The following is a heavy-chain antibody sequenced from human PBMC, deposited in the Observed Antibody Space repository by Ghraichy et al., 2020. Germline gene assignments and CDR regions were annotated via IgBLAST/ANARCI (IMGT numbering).Heavy chain of an antibody. CDR1: GYTFTSYA. CDR2: INAGNGNT. CDR3: VRGTTVPENWFDP. J-gene: IGHJ5*02. D-gene: IGHD4-17*01. Sequence: ASVKVSCKASGYTFTSYAMHWVRQAPGQRLEWMGWINAGNGNTKYSQKFQGRVTITRDTSASTAYMELSSLRSEDTAVYYCVRGTTVPENWFDPWGQGTLVTVSS. V-gene: IGHV1-3*01.